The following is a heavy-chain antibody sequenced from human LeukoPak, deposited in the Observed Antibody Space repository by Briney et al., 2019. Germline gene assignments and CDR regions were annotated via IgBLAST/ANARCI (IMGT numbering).Heavy chain of an antibody. CDR1: GGSFSGYY. V-gene: IGHV4-34*01. CDR2: INHSGST. Sequence: ASETLSLTCAVYGGSFSGYYWSWIRQPPGKGLEWIGEINHSGSTNYNPSLKSRVTISVDTSKNQFSLKLSPVTAADTAVYYCARVGIDSNYFDYWGQGTLVTVSS. D-gene: IGHD3-9*01. CDR3: ARVGIDSNYFDY. J-gene: IGHJ4*02.